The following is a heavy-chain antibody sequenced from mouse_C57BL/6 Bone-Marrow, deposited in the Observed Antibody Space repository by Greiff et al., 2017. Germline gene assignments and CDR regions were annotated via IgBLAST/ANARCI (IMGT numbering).Heavy chain of an antibody. V-gene: IGHV1-39*01. CDR2: INPNYGTT. CDR3: ARNDKESNYPDY. Sequence: ASVKISCKASGYSFTDYNMNWVKQSNGKSLEWIGVINPNYGTTSYNQKFKGKATLTVDQSSSTAYMQLNSLTSEDSAVYYCARNDKESNYPDYWGQGTTLTVSS. D-gene: IGHD2-5*01. J-gene: IGHJ2*01. CDR1: GYSFTDYN.